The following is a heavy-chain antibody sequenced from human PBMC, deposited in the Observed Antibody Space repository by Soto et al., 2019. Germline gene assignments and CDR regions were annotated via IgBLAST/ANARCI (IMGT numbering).Heavy chain of an antibody. CDR3: ARDGHGMDV. Sequence: QVQLQESGPGLVRPSETLSLTCTVSGGSVTTGSYNWSWIRRPTGKGLEWIGNIFFTGITHYNPSLNNRVTMSVDTSTNQFSLTVTSVTAADTAVYYCARDGHGMDVWGQGTTVTVSS. CDR2: IFFTGIT. V-gene: IGHV4-61*01. J-gene: IGHJ6*02. CDR1: GGSVTTGSYN.